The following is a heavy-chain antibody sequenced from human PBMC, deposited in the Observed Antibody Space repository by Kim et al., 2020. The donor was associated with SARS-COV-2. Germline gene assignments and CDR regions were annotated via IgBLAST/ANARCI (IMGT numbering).Heavy chain of an antibody. D-gene: IGHD3-10*01. CDR2: IIPIFGTA. CDR1: GGTFSSYA. Sequence: SVTVSCKASGGTFSSYAISWVRQAPGQGLEWMGGIIPIFGTANYAQKFQGRVTITADESTSTAYMELSSLRSEDTAVYYCARLYGSGSLAYYFDYWGQGTLVTVSS. J-gene: IGHJ4*02. V-gene: IGHV1-69*13. CDR3: ARLYGSGSLAYYFDY.